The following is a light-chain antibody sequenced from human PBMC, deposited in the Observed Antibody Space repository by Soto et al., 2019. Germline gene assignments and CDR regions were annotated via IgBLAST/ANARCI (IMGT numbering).Light chain of an antibody. CDR3: TLYTSENAYV. CDR2: EVS. CDR1: STDFVSYNR. J-gene: IGLJ1*01. V-gene: IGLV2-18*01. Sequence: QSALTQTPSVSGSPGQSVTISCTGTSTDFVSYNRVSWYQQPPGTAPKLMIYEVSKRPSGVPDRFSGSKSGNTASLTISGRQAADEADYYCTLYTSENAYVFGTGTKLTVL.